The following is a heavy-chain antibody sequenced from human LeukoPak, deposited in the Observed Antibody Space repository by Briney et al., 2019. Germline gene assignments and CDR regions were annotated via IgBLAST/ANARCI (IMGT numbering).Heavy chain of an antibody. V-gene: IGHV5-51*01. CDR2: IYPGDSDT. CDR1: GYSFSTYW. D-gene: IGHD3-9*01. J-gene: IGHJ4*02. CDR3: ARLPLGRYDILTGYYFDY. Sequence: GESLKISCQGSGYSFSTYWITWVRQMPGKGLEWMGIIYPGDSDTRYSPSFQGQVTISADKSISTAYLQWSSLKASDTAMYYCARLPLGRYDILTGYYFDYWGQGTLVTVSS.